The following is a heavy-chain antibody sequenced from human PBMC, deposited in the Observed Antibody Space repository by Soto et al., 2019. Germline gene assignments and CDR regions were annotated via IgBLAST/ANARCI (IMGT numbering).Heavy chain of an antibody. CDR2: IKTRSYSYAT. J-gene: IGHJ4*02. Sequence: EVQLVESGGGLVQPGESVKLSCAASGFTFSGSAIHWVRQASGKGLEWVGRIKTRSYSYATAYSSSLKGRFTISRDDSKNTAYLQMHSLKTEDTAVYYCTRLWARWDGYNSPPYDLDYCGQGTLVTVSS. D-gene: IGHD3-22*01. V-gene: IGHV3-73*02. CDR1: GFTFSGSA. CDR3: TRLWARWDGYNSPPYDLDY.